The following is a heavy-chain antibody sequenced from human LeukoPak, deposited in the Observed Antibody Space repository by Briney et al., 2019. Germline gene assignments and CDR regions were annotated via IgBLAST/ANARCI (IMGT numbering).Heavy chain of an antibody. Sequence: GGSLRLSCAASGFSFGSYGIHWVRQAPGKGLEWVAVISFDGGTKYYADSVKGRFTISRDNSKNTLYLEMNSLRAEDTAVYYCARGPVAGARGGFDYWGQGTLVPSPQ. J-gene: IGHJ4*02. V-gene: IGHV3-30*03. CDR1: GFSFGSYG. CDR3: ARGPVAGARGGFDY. CDR2: ISFDGGTK. D-gene: IGHD6-19*01.